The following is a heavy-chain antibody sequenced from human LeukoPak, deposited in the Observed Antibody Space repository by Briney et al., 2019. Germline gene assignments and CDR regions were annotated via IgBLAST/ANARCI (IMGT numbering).Heavy chain of an antibody. CDR2: INPNSGGT. V-gene: IGHV1-2*06. CDR3: ARLRFLEWFPFDY. D-gene: IGHD3-3*01. CDR1: GYTFTGYY. J-gene: IGHJ4*02. Sequence: ASVKVSCKASGYTFTGYYMHWVRQAPGQGLEWMGRINPNSGGTNYAQKFQGRVTMTRGTSISTAYMELSRLRSDDTAVYYCARLRFLEWFPFDYWCQGTLVTVSS.